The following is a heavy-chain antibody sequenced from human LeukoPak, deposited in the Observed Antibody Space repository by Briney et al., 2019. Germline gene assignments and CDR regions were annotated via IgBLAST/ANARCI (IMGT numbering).Heavy chain of an antibody. CDR2: ISPSNSYI. Sequence: PGGSLILSCAASGFSFSDYRINWVRQAPGKGLEGLPSISPSNSYIYYADSVKGRFTTSRDNAKNYLYLQMNSLRAEDSAGYYCARGRGCSSMSCYPDYWGQGALVTVAS. CDR3: ARGRGCSSMSCYPDY. J-gene: IGHJ4*02. D-gene: IGHD2-2*01. V-gene: IGHV3-21*01. CDR1: GFSFSDYR.